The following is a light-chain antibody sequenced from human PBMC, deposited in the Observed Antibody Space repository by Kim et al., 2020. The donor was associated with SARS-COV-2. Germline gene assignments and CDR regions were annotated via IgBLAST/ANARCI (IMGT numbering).Light chain of an antibody. CDR2: GAS. J-gene: IGKJ3*01. CDR1: QTVGSH. V-gene: IGKV1-39*01. Sequence: DVQMTQSPLSLSASVGDTVTITCRASQTVGSHLNWFQQKPGKVPKLLIFGASNLQRGATSRFSGSGSGTDFTLTISSLQPEDFVTYYCQQTYSIPTFGPGTNVDIK. CDR3: QQTYSIPT.